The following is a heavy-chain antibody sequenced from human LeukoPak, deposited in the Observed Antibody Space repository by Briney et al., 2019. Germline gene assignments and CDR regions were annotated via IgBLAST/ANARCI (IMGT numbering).Heavy chain of an antibody. CDR3: ASMVRGPVHFDY. V-gene: IGHV4-59*08. D-gene: IGHD3-10*01. Sequence: PSETLSLTCTVSGGSISSYYWSWIRQPPGKGLEWIRYIYYSGSTNYNPSLKSRVTISVDTSKNQFSLKLSSVTAADTAVYYCASMVRGPVHFDYWGQGTLVTVSS. J-gene: IGHJ4*02. CDR1: GGSISSYY. CDR2: IYYSGST.